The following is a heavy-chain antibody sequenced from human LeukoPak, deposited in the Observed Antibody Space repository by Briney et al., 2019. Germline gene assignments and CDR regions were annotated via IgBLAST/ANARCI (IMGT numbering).Heavy chain of an antibody. CDR3: AAINHPSGPLY. D-gene: IGHD3-10*01. Sequence: GESLKISCEASGYTFTTYWIGWVRQLPGKGLDWVGYIYPGDSNLRYNPSFQGQVTVSVDKSITTAYLQWSSLKASDTGTYLCAAINHPSGPLYWGQGTPVTVSS. CDR2: IYPGDSNL. CDR1: GYTFTTYW. V-gene: IGHV5-51*01. J-gene: IGHJ4*02.